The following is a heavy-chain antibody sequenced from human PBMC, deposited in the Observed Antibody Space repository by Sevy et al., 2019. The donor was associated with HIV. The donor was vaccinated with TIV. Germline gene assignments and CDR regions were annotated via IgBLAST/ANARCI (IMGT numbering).Heavy chain of an antibody. J-gene: IGHJ4*02. D-gene: IGHD3-3*01. Sequence: ASVKVSCKASGYTFTSYAMHWVRQAPGQRLEWMGWINAGNGNTKYSQKFQGRVTITRDTSASTAYMELSSLRSEDTAVYYCAREAHYDFWSGYIDYWGQGTLVTVSS. V-gene: IGHV1-3*01. CDR1: GYTFTSYA. CDR3: AREAHYDFWSGYIDY. CDR2: INAGNGNT.